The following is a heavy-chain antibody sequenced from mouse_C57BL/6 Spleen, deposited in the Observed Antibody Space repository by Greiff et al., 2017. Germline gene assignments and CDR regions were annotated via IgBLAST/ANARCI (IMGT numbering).Heavy chain of an antibody. CDR1: GYSITSGYY. V-gene: IGHV3-6*01. D-gene: IGHD2-4*01. CDR3: AGIDYDDAMDY. CDR2: ISYDGSN. J-gene: IGHJ4*01. Sequence: EVKLMESGPGLVKPSQSLSLTCSVTGYSITSGYYWNWIRQFPGNKLEWMGYISYDGSNNYNPSLKNRISITRDTSKNQFFLKLNSVTTEDTATYYCAGIDYDDAMDYWGQGTSVTVSS.